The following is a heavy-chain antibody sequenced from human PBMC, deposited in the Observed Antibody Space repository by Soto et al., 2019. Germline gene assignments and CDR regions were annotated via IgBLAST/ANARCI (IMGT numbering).Heavy chain of an antibody. J-gene: IGHJ3*02. CDR1: GFTLSSYG. CDR3: ARGPPQLHAFDI. CDR2: IWYDGSNK. D-gene: IGHD2-2*01. V-gene: IGHV3-33*01. Sequence: GGSLRLSCAASGFTLSSYGMHWVRQAPGKGLEWVAVIWYDGSNKYYADSVKGRFTISRDNSKNTLYLQMNSLRAEDTAVYYCARGPPQLHAFDIWGQGTMVTVSS.